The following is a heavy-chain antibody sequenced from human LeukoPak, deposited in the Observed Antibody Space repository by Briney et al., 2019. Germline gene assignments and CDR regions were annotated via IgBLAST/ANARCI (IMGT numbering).Heavy chain of an antibody. Sequence: SETLSLTCTVSGGSISSYCWSWIRQPPGKGLEWIGYIYYSGSTNYNPSLKSRVTISVDTSKNQFSLKLSSVTAADTAVYYCARTTYYYDRDDIWGQGTMVTVSS. J-gene: IGHJ3*02. CDR1: GGSISSYC. CDR3: ARTTYYYDRDDI. D-gene: IGHD3-22*01. CDR2: IYYSGST. V-gene: IGHV4-59*01.